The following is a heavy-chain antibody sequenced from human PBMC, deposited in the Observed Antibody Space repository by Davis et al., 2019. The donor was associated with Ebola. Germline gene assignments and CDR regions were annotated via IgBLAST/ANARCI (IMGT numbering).Heavy chain of an antibody. CDR3: AKSSSSWLPFDY. Sequence: GESLKISCAASGFTFSSYWMSWVRQAPGKGLEWVANIKQDGSEKYYVDSVKGRFTISRDNAKNSLYLQMNSLRAEDTALYYCAKSSSSWLPFDYWGQGTLVTVSS. V-gene: IGHV3-7*03. J-gene: IGHJ4*02. CDR1: GFTFSSYW. CDR2: IKQDGSEK. D-gene: IGHD6-13*01.